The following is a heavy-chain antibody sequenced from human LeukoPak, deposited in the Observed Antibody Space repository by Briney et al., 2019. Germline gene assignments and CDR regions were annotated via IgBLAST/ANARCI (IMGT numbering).Heavy chain of an antibody. CDR1: GGSISNYY. CDR2: IYYSGST. J-gene: IGHJ4*02. Sequence: SETLSLTCTVSGGSISNYYWSWIRQPPGKGLEWIGYIYYSGSTNYNPSLKSRVTISVDTSKNQFSLQLNSVTPEDTAVYYCARWGGSSKVGFFDYWGQGTLVTVSS. CDR3: ARWGGSSKVGFFDY. D-gene: IGHD3-10*01. V-gene: IGHV4-59*12.